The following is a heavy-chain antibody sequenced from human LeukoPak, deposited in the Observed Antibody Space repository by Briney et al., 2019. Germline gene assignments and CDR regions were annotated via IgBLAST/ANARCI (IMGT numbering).Heavy chain of an antibody. Sequence: GEPLKISCKGSGYSFTSYWIGWVRQMPGKGLEWMGIIYPAYSDTRYSPSFQGQVTISADKSISTAYLQWSSLKASDTAMYYCARGSSQSPDWFDPWGQGTLVTVSS. V-gene: IGHV5-51*01. CDR2: IYPAYSDT. CDR3: ARGSSQSPDWFDP. J-gene: IGHJ5*02. CDR1: GYSFTSYW.